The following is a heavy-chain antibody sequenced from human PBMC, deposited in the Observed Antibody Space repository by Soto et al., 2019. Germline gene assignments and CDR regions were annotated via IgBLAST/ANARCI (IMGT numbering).Heavy chain of an antibody. V-gene: IGHV4-31*03. D-gene: IGHD5-18*01. Sequence: SETLSLTYTVSGGSISSGGYYWSWIRQHPGKGLEWIGYIYYSGSTYYNPSLKSRVTISVDTSKNQFSLKLSSVTAADAAVYYCARDPGYSYGFGYWGQGTLVTVSS. CDR1: GGSISSGGYY. CDR2: IYYSGST. J-gene: IGHJ4*02. CDR3: ARDPGYSYGFGY.